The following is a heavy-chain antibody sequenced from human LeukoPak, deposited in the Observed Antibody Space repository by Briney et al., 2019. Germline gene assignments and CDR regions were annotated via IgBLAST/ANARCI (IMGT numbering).Heavy chain of an antibody. V-gene: IGHV3-23*01. CDR3: AKNIGGFDY. D-gene: IGHD4-23*01. J-gene: IGHJ4*02. CDR1: GFSFSSYG. Sequence: GGSLRLSCEASGFSFSSYGMSWVRQAPGEGLEWVSGFSASDGSRYYADSVKGRFTISRDNSKNTLCLQMNSLRAEDTAVYYCAKNIGGFDYWGQGTLVTVSS. CDR2: FSASDGSR.